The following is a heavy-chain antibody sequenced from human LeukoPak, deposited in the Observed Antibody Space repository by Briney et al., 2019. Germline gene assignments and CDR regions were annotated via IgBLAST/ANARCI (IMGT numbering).Heavy chain of an antibody. CDR3: ARGDI. CDR1: GGSISNYY. V-gene: IGHV4-59*01. J-gene: IGHJ3*02. Sequence: SETLSLTCSVSGGSISNYYWSWIRQPPGRGLEFIGYINYTGSTNYNPSLKSRVTISLDTSKNQISLKLSSVTAADTAVYYCARGDIWGQGTMVTVSS. CDR2: INYTGST.